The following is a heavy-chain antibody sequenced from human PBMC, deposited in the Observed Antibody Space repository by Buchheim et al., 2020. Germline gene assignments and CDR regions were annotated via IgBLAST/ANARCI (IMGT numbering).Heavy chain of an antibody. D-gene: IGHD2-15*01. J-gene: IGHJ6*02. CDR1: GFTFSSYS. CDR2: ISSSSSYI. CDR3: ARDLRDIVVVVSYYYGMDV. V-gene: IGHV3-21*01. Sequence: EVQLVESGGGLVKPGGSLRLSCAASGFTFSSYSMNWVRQAPGKGLEWVSSISSSSSYIYYADSVKGRFTISRDNAKNSLYLQMICLRAEDTAVYYCARDLRDIVVVVSYYYGMDVWGQGTT.